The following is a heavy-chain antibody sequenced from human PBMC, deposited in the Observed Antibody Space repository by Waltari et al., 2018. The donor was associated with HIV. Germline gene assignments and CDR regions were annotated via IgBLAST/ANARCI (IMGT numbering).Heavy chain of an antibody. CDR3: ARMNRDGYNWIDV. V-gene: IGHV3-48*03. CDR1: GFTFSSYE. D-gene: IGHD5-12*01. Sequence: EVQLVESGGDLVQPGGSLRLSCAASGFTFSSYEMNWVRQAPGEGLEWVSYISGNSNLHSADSVRGRFTISRDNAKNSLYLQMNSLRAEDTAVYYCARMNRDGYNWIDVWGKGTTVTVSS. CDR2: ISGNSNL. J-gene: IGHJ6*04.